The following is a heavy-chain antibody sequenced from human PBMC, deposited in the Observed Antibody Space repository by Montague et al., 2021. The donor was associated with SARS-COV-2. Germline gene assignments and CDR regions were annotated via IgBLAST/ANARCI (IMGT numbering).Heavy chain of an antibody. CDR3: ARGYDYVWGSDRDLHWFDP. Sequence: SETLSLTCAVSGGSFSGYYWSWIRQPPGKGLEWIGEINHSGSTNYNPSLKSRVTISVDTSKNQFSLKLSSVTAADTAVYYCARGYDYVWGSDRDLHWFDPWGQGTLVTVSS. D-gene: IGHD3-16*02. V-gene: IGHV4-34*01. CDR2: INHSGST. J-gene: IGHJ5*02. CDR1: GGSFSGYY.